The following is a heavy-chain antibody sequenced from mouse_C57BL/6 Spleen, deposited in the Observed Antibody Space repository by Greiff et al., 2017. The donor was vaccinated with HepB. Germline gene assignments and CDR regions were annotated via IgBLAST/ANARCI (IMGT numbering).Heavy chain of an antibody. CDR1: GYTFTSYW. Sequence: QVQLKQPGAELVMPGASVKLSCKASGYTFTSYWMHWVKQRPGQGLEWIGEIDPSDSYTNYNQKFKGKSTLTVDKSSSTAYMQLSSLTSEDSAVYYCAIYYYGSSYGYFDVWGTGTTVTVSS. J-gene: IGHJ1*03. CDR3: AIYYYGSSYGYFDV. D-gene: IGHD1-1*01. V-gene: IGHV1-69*01. CDR2: IDPSDSYT.